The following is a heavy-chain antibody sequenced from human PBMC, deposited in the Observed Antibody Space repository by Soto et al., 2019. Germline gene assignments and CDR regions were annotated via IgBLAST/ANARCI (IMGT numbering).Heavy chain of an antibody. CDR3: ARWLGYGHHFDY. V-gene: IGHV4-59*08. Sequence: SETLSLTCTASGGSLSSYYWSWIRQPPGKGLEWIGYMYYSGSTYYNPTLKSRVTISVDTSTNQFSLKLSSVTAADTSVYSSARWLGYGHHFDYWGQGTLVTVSS. CDR1: GGSLSSYY. D-gene: IGHD5-12*01. CDR2: MYYSGST. J-gene: IGHJ4*02.